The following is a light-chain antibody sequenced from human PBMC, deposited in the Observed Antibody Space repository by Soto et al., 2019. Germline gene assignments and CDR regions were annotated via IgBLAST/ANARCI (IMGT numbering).Light chain of an antibody. V-gene: IGKV3-15*01. CDR2: GAS. Sequence: EIVMTQSPATLSVSPGERATLPCRASQSVSSYLAWYQQKPCQAHRLLIYGASTRATGIPARFSGSGSGTEFTLTISSLQSEDFAVYYCQQYNNWPTWTFGQGTKVDIK. CDR3: QQYNNWPTWT. CDR1: QSVSSY. J-gene: IGKJ1*01.